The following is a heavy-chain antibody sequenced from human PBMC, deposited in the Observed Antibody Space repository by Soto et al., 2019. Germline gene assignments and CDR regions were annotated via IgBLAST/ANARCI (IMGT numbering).Heavy chain of an antibody. J-gene: IGHJ3*02. D-gene: IGHD4-17*01. CDR3: ARDSPIYGDHEAFDI. CDR2: IIPIFGTA. CDR1: GGTFSSYA. V-gene: IGHV1-69*01. Sequence: QVQVVQSGAEVKKPGSSVKVSCKASGGTFSSYAISWVRQAPGQGLEGMGGIIPIFGTANYAQKFQGRVTITADESTSTAYMELSSLRSEDTAVYYCARDSPIYGDHEAFDIWGQGTMVTVSS.